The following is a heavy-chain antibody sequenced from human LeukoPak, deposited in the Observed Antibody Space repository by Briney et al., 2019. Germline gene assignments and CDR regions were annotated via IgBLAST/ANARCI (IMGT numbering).Heavy chain of an antibody. D-gene: IGHD3-22*01. J-gene: IGHJ4*02. Sequence: GGSLRLSCAASGFTFSDYYMSWVRPAPGKGLEWVANIKQDGSEKYYVDSVKGRFTISRDNAKNSLYLQMNSLRAEDTAVYYCATTMIVVEGDYWGQGTLVTVSS. CDR2: IKQDGSEK. CDR3: ATTMIVVEGDY. CDR1: GFTFSDYY. V-gene: IGHV3-7*01.